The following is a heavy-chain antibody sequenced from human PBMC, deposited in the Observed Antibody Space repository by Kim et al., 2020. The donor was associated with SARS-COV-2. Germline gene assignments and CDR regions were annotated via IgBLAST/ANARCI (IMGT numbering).Heavy chain of an antibody. CDR1: GFTFSSYA. D-gene: IGHD2-15*01. J-gene: IGHJ4*02. V-gene: IGHV3-23*01. Sequence: GGSLRLSCAASGFTFSSYAMSWVRQAPGKGLEWVSAISGSGGSTYYADSVKGRFTISRDNSKNTLYLQMNSLRAEDTAVYYCAKDGDIVGVVAATESYYFDYWGQGTLVTVSS. CDR2: ISGSGGST. CDR3: AKDGDIVGVVAATESYYFDY.